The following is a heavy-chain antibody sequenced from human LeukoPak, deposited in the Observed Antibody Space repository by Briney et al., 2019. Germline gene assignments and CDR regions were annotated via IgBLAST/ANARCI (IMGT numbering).Heavy chain of an antibody. V-gene: IGHV4-4*07. Sequence: PSETLSLTCTVSGGSISSYYWSWIRQPAGKGLEWIGRIYTSGSTNYNPSLESRVTMSVDTSKNQFSLKLSSVTAADTAVYYCPGSGIGPAAIRSPSIIDYWGQGTLVTVSS. CDR2: IYTSGST. CDR1: GGSISSYY. J-gene: IGHJ4*02. D-gene: IGHD2-2*02. CDR3: PGSGIGPAAIRSPSIIDY.